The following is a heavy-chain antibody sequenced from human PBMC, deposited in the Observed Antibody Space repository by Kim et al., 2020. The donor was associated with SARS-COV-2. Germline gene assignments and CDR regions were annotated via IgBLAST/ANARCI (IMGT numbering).Heavy chain of an antibody. CDR2: IKSNTDGGTT. CDR1: GFTFRNAR. CDR3: TPSGGF. Sequence: GGSLRLSCAASGFTFRNARMSWVRQAPGKGLEWVGHIKSNTDGGTTDYAAPVKGRFTISRDDSKNTLYLQMNSLKIEDTAVYYCTPSGGFWGQGTLVTVSS. D-gene: IGHD2-15*01. V-gene: IGHV3-15*01. J-gene: IGHJ4*02.